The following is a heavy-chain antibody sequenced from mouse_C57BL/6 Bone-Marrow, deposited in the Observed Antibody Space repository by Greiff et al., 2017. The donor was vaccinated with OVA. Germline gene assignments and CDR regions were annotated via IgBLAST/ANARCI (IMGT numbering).Heavy chain of an antibody. Sequence: EVKLVESGGDLVKPGGSLKLSCAASGFTFSSYGMSWVRQTPDKRLEWVATISSGGSYTYYPDSVKGRFTISRDNAKNTLYLQMSSLKSEDTAMYYCAIPSGTWFAYWGQGTLVTVSA. CDR3: AIPSGTWFAY. CDR1: GFTFSSYG. D-gene: IGHD4-1*01. V-gene: IGHV5-6*02. J-gene: IGHJ3*01. CDR2: ISSGGSYT.